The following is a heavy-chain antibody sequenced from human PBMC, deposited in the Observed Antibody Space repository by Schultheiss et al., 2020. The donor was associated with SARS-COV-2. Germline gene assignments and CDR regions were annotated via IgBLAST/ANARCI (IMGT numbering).Heavy chain of an antibody. V-gene: IGHV1-18*01. J-gene: IGHJ5*02. CDR3: AKDRRIGMSGFRFDA. CDR2: ISGDNGQT. Sequence: ASVKVSCKTSGYPFTTYSITWVRQAPGQGLEWLGWISGDNGQTDYRQKVQGRLTMTTDTSTSTAYMELRSLTSDDTAIYYCAKDRRIGMSGFRFDAWGQGTLVTVSS. D-gene: IGHD6-19*01. CDR1: GYPFTTYS.